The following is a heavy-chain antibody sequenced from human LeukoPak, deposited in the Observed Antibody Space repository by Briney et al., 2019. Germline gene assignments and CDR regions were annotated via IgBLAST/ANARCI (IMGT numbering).Heavy chain of an antibody. CDR2: ISYDGSNK. V-gene: IGHV3-30*18. CDR1: GFTFSSYG. Sequence: GGSLRLSCAASGFTFSSYGMHWVRQAPGKGLEWVAVISYDGSNKYYADSVKGRFTISRDNSKNTLYLQMNSLRAEDTAVYYCAKYVAIYSGDSSGLDYWGQGTLVTVSS. J-gene: IGHJ4*02. D-gene: IGHD3-22*01. CDR3: AKYVAIYSGDSSGLDY.